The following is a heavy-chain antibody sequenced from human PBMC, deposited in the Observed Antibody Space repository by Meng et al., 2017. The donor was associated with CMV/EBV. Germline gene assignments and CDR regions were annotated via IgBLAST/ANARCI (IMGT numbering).Heavy chain of an antibody. CDR1: GGSVSSNNYY. J-gene: IGHJ4*02. Sequence: CTVSGGSVSSNNYYWTWVRQPPGKGLEWIGYIYKSGSTNYNPSLKSRVTISADTSKNQFSLKLSSVTAADTAVYYCARDNLGGSYDYWGQGTLVTVSS. V-gene: IGHV4-61*01. CDR3: ARDNLGGSYDY. D-gene: IGHD1-26*01. CDR2: IYKSGST.